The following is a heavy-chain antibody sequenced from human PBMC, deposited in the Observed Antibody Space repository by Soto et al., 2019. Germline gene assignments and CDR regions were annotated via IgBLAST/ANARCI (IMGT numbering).Heavy chain of an antibody. Sequence: SVKVSCKASGGTFSSYAISWVRQAPGQGLEWMGGIIPIFSTANYAQKFQGRVTITADESTSTAYMELSSLRSEDTAVYYCARMTTVRYYGMDVWGQGTTVTVSS. D-gene: IGHD4-17*01. CDR3: ARMTTVRYYGMDV. CDR2: IIPIFSTA. CDR1: GGTFSSYA. V-gene: IGHV1-69*13. J-gene: IGHJ6*02.